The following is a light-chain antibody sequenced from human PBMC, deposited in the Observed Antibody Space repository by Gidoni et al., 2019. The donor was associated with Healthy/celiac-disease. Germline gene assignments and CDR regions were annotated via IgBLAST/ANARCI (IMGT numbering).Light chain of an antibody. Sequence: QSALTQPASVSGSPGQSSTISSTGTSSDVGGSNYVSWYQQHPGKAPKLMIYDVSNRPSGVSNRFSGSKSGNTASLTISGLQAEDEADYYCSSYTSSSTWVFGGGTKLTVL. J-gene: IGLJ3*02. CDR1: SSDVGGSNY. CDR3: SSYTSSSTWV. CDR2: DVS. V-gene: IGLV2-14*03.